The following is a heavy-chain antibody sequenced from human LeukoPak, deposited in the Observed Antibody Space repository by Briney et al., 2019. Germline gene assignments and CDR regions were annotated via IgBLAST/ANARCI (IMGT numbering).Heavy chain of an antibody. J-gene: IGHJ4*02. V-gene: IGHV3-21*01. CDR2: ISSSSSYI. Sequence: SGGSLRLSCAASGFTFSSYSMNWVRQAPGKGLEWVSSISSSSSYIYYADSVKGRFTISRDNAKNSLYLQMNSLRAEDTAVYYCASYCSSTSCYQGFDYWGQGTLVTVSS. CDR3: ASYCSSTSCYQGFDY. D-gene: IGHD2-2*01. CDR1: GFTFSSYS.